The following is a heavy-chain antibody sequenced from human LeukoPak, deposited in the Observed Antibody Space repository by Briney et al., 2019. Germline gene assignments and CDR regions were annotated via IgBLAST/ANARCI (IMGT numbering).Heavy chain of an antibody. D-gene: IGHD5-12*01. Sequence: GGSLRLSCAASGFTFSNYWMSWIRQAPGKGLEWVANIERHGSPKYSVDSVRGRFTISRDNTENSLFLQMNRLTAEDTAVYYCTRDRGYSGYAHGYWGQGSLVTVSS. J-gene: IGHJ4*02. CDR2: IERHGSPK. CDR1: GFTFSNYW. V-gene: IGHV3-7*01. CDR3: TRDRGYSGYAHGY.